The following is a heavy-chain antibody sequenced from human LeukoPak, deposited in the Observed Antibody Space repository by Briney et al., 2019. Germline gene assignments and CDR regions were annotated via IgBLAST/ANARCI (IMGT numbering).Heavy chain of an antibody. CDR2: MLPIFGTA. CDR1: GGNFRNYG. CDR3: ARSYDFWSGYWVY. Sequence: GSSVKVSCKASGGNFRNYGFHWVRQAPGQGLEWMGGMLPIFGTANYAQKFQGRVTITADESSNTASLDLSSLTSEDTAVYYCARSYDFWSGYWVYWGQGTLVTVSS. D-gene: IGHD3-3*01. J-gene: IGHJ4*02. V-gene: IGHV1-69*01.